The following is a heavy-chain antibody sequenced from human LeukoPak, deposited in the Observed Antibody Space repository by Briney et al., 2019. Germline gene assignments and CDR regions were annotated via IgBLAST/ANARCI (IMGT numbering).Heavy chain of an antibody. CDR2: ISGGGETI. V-gene: IGHV3-11*01. J-gene: IGHJ4*02. CDR1: KFIFSDYY. D-gene: IGHD6-13*01. Sequence: GGSLRLSCAASKFIFSDYYMSWIRQAPGKGLEWLSYISGGGETIYYADSVKGRFTISRDNAKNSLYLQMNSLRAEDTAVYYCAKEKRIAATFDYWGQGTLVTVSS. CDR3: AKEKRIAATFDY.